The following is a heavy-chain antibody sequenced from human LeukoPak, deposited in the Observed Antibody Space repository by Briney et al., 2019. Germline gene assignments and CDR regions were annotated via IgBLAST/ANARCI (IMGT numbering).Heavy chain of an antibody. V-gene: IGHV3-11*05. Sequence: GGSLRLSCAASGSXFSDYYISWIRQAPGKGLEWVSYISSSSSYTNYADSVKGRFTISRDNAKNSLYLQMNSLRAEDTAVYYCAREDSSSCPWYWGQGTLVTVSS. CDR3: AREDSSSCPWY. J-gene: IGHJ4*02. D-gene: IGHD6-13*01. CDR2: ISSSSSYT. CDR1: GSXFSDYY.